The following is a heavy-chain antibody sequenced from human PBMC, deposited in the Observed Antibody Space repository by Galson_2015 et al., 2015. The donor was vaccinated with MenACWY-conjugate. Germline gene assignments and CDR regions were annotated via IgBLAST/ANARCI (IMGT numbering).Heavy chain of an antibody. CDR3: AKGTTASRPNWFDP. Sequence: LRLSCAASGSTFSNYNMNWVRQTPGKGLEWVSCISSTGSYIYYADSLKGRFTISRDNAKNALYLQMNSLTSEDTAVYYCAKGTTASRPNWFDPWGQGTLVTVSS. D-gene: IGHD6-6*01. J-gene: IGHJ5*02. V-gene: IGHV3-21*01. CDR2: ISSTGSYI. CDR1: GSTFSNYN.